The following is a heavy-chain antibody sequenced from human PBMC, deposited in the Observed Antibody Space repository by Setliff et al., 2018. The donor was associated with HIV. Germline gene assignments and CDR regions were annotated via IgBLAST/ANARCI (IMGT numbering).Heavy chain of an antibody. D-gene: IGHD3-10*01. J-gene: IGHJ3*02. Sequence: ASVKVSCKASGGTFSSYAISWVRQAPGQGFEWMRWINTNTGSPTYAQGFTRRFVFSLDPSVRTAYLQITGLKAEDTAVYYCARGGDRMQIWSRFPFDIWGQGTMVTVS. CDR2: INTNTGSP. CDR3: ARGGDRMQIWSRFPFDI. V-gene: IGHV7-4-1*02. CDR1: GGTFSSYA.